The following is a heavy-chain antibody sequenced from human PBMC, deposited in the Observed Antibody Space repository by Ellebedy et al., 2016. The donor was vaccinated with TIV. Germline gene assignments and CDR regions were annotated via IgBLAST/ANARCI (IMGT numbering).Heavy chain of an antibody. J-gene: IGHJ6*02. CDR3: ASSRVVIERGYYYNYMDV. Sequence: PGGSLRLSCAASGFTFSSYSMNWVRQAPGKGLEWVSSISSSTKNIYYADSVKGRFTISRENAKKSLYLQMKSLRAEDTAVYYCASSRVVIERGYYYNYMDVWGQGTTVTVSS. CDR2: ISSSTKNI. V-gene: IGHV3-21*01. D-gene: IGHD3-3*01. CDR1: GFTFSSYS.